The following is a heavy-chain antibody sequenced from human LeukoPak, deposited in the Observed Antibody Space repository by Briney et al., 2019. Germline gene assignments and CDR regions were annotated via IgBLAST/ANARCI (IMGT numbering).Heavy chain of an antibody. CDR2: ISHDGSNK. CDR3: ARDYSSSWYRYYYGMDV. Sequence: GGSLRLSCAASGFTFSSCAMHWVRQAPGKGLEWVAVISHDGSNKYYADSVKGRFAISRDNSKNTLYLQMNSLRAEDTAVYYCARDYSSSWYRYYYGMDVWGKGTTVTVSS. J-gene: IGHJ6*04. CDR1: GFTFSSCA. D-gene: IGHD6-13*01. V-gene: IGHV3-30*09.